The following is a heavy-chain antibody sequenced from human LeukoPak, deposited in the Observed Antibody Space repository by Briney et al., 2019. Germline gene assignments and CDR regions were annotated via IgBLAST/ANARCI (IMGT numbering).Heavy chain of an antibody. D-gene: IGHD4-23*01. CDR1: GGSFSGYY. V-gene: IGHV4-34*01. CDR3: ARVRKVGDYGGKIRLHFDY. Sequence: SETLSLTCAVYGGSFSGYYWSWIRQPPGKGLEWIGEINHSGSTNYNPSLKSRVTISVDTSKNQFSLKLGSVTAADTAVYYCARVRKVGDYGGKIRLHFDYWGQGTLVTVSS. J-gene: IGHJ4*02. CDR2: INHSGST.